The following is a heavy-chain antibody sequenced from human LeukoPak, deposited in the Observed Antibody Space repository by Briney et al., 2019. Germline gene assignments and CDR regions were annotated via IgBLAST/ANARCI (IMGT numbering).Heavy chain of an antibody. V-gene: IGHV4-34*01. CDR2: INHSGST. J-gene: IGHJ6*02. Sequence: SDTLSLTCAVYGGSFSGYYWSWIRQPPGKGLEWIGEINHSGSTNYNPSLKSRVTISVDTSKNQFSLKLSSVTAADTAVYYCARGHIPGTFSYYYGMDVWGQGTTVTVSS. CDR3: ARGHIPGTFSYYYGMDV. D-gene: IGHD2-2*02. CDR1: GGSFSGYY.